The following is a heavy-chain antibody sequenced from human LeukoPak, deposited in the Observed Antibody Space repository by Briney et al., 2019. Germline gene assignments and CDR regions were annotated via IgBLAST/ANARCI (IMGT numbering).Heavy chain of an antibody. V-gene: IGHV1-2*06. CDR3: TRGPSNPDY. J-gene: IGHJ4*02. CDR2: INPTSGGT. CDR1: GYTFSGYY. D-gene: IGHD2-8*01. Sequence: ASVKVSCKVSGYTFSGYYLHWVRQAPGQGLEWMGRINPTSGGTNYAQKFQGRVTMTRDTSISTAYMDLSSLTSDDTAVYYCTRGPSNPDYWGQGTLVTVSS.